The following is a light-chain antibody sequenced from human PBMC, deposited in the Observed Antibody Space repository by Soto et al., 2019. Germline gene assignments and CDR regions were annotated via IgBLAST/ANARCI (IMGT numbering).Light chain of an antibody. V-gene: IGLV2-14*01. CDR1: SSDVGGYNY. J-gene: IGLJ3*02. CDR2: DVS. Sequence: QSVLTQSASVSGSPGQSITISCTGTSSDVGGYNYVSWYQQHPGKAPKLMIYDVSNRPSGVSNRFSGSKSGNTASLTISGLQAEDEADYYCSSYTSSSTLFGGGTKVTVL. CDR3: SSYTSSSTL.